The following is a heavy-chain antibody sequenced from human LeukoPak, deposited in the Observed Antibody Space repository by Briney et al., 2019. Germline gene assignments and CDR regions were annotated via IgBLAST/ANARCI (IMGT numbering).Heavy chain of an antibody. Sequence: RTSQTLSLTCTVSGGSISSGDYYWSWIRQPPGKGLEWIGYIYYSGSTYYNPSLKSRVTISVDTSKNQFSLKLSSVTAADTAVYYCARVLKTYYYDGSGYYPTGYFDYWGQGTLVTVSS. J-gene: IGHJ4*02. CDR3: ARVLKTYYYDGSGYYPTGYFDY. V-gene: IGHV4-30-4*08. D-gene: IGHD3-22*01. CDR1: GGSISSGDYY. CDR2: IYYSGST.